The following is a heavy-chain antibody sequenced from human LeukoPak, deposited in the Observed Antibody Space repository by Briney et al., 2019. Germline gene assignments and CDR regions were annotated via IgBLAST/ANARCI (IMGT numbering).Heavy chain of an antibody. D-gene: IGHD3-9*01. J-gene: IGHJ4*02. CDR3: ARGEDFERYYLAY. CDR2: IYTSGYT. V-gene: IGHV4-61*09. CDR1: GASISSGSYY. Sequence: PSETLSLTCTVAGASISSGSYYWSWIRQPAGNGLEWIGHIYTSGYTNYNPSLKSRVTISVDTSKNQFSLKLTSVTAADTAVYFCARGEDFERYYLAYWGQGTLVTVSS.